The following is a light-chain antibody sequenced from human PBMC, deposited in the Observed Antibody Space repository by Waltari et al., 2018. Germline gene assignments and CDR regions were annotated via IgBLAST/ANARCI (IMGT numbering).Light chain of an antibody. V-gene: IGKV3-15*01. J-gene: IGKJ1*01. CDR3: QQYNNWPPMT. Sequence: EIVMTQSPAPLSVSPGETATLSCRASQSVSSNLAWYQQKPGQAPRLLIYGASTRATGIPARFSGSGSGTEFTLTISSMQSEDFAVYYCQQYNNWPPMTFGQGTKVEIK. CDR2: GAS. CDR1: QSVSSN.